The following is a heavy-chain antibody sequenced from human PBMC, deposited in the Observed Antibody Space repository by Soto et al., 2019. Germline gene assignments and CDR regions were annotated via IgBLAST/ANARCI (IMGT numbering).Heavy chain of an antibody. D-gene: IGHD2-2*01. CDR2: IYYSGNT. CDR3: VRYCSTTKCPFDY. CDR1: GGSISSGGSY. V-gene: IGHV4-30-4*01. J-gene: IGHJ4*02. Sequence: LSLTCTVSGGSISSGGSYWGWIRQPPGKGLEWIGYIYYSGNTYFNPSLKSRVTLSVDTSKNQFSLNLSSVTAADTAVYSCVRYCSTTKCPFDYWGQGTLVTVSS.